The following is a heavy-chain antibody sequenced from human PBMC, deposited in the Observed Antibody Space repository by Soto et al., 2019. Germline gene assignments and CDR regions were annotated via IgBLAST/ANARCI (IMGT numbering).Heavy chain of an antibody. CDR1: GGSISSGGYY. J-gene: IGHJ6*02. D-gene: IGHD4-17*01. V-gene: IGHV4-31*03. CDR3: ARDREAYGDYLPYYYYYGMDV. CDR2: IYYSGST. Sequence: QVQLQESGPGLVKPSQTLSLTCTVSGGSISSGGYYWSWIRQHPGKGLEWIGYIYYSGSTYYNPSLKSRVTISVDTSKNQFSLKLSSVTAADTAVYYCARDREAYGDYLPYYYYYGMDVWGLGTTVTVSS.